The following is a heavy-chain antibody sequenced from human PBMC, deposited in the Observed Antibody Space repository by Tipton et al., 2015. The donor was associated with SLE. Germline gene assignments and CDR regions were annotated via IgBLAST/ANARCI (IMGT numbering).Heavy chain of an antibody. D-gene: IGHD7-27*01. CDR1: GGSISSGGYY. J-gene: IGHJ6*04. Sequence: TLSLTCTVSGGSISSGGYYWNWIRQPPGKGLEWIGEINHSGSTNYNPSLKSRVTISVDTSKNQFSLKLSSVTAADTAVYYCARVLTGLRGMDVWGKGTTVTVSS. CDR2: INHSGST. CDR3: ARVLTGLRGMDV. V-gene: IGHV4-30-4*08.